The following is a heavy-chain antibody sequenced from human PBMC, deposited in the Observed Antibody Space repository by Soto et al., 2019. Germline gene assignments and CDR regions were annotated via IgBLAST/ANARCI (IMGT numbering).Heavy chain of an antibody. Sequence: ASVKVSCKASGYTFSGYYLHWLRQAPGQGPEWMGWIDPKSGGAHYANNFQGRVTLTWDTSLSTAYMDLSSLRSDDTVVYYCARAMASTWFDCWGQGSLVTVSS. CDR3: ARAMASTWFDC. V-gene: IGHV1-2*07. CDR2: IDPKSGGA. J-gene: IGHJ4*02. CDR1: GYTFSGYY. D-gene: IGHD2-8*01.